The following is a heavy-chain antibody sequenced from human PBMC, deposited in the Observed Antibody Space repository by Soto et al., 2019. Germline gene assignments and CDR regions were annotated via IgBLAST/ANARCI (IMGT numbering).Heavy chain of an antibody. Sequence: GGSLRLSCAASGFTFSNYWMHWVRQAPGKGLVWVSRINSDGSSTSYADFVKGRFTISRDNAKNTLSLQMTSLRAEDTAVYYCARESEDLTSNFDYWGQGTLVTVSS. CDR3: ARESEDLTSNFDY. CDR1: GFTFSNYW. J-gene: IGHJ4*02. V-gene: IGHV3-74*01. CDR2: INSDGSST.